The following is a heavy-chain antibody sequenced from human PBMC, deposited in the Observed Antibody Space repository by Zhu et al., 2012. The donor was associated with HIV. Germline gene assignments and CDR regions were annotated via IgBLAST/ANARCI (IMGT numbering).Heavy chain of an antibody. CDR2: MYHSGST. Sequence: QVQLQESGPGLVKPSETLSLTCAVFGYPISSGYYWGWIRQPPGKGLEWIGNMYHSGSTHYNPSLKSRVTISVDTSKNQFSLKLSSVTAADTAMYYCAGRDRTFGSGSYSRGNWFDPLGPGNPGHRLL. CDR3: AGRDRTFGSGSYSRGNWFDP. CDR1: GYPISSGYY. D-gene: IGHD3-10*01. V-gene: IGHV4-38-2*01. J-gene: IGHJ5*02.